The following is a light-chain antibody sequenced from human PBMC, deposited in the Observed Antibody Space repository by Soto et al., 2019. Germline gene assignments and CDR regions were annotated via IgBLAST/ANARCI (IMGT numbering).Light chain of an antibody. CDR2: AAS. V-gene: IGKV1-39*01. CDR3: RQSYCTPRT. CDR1: QSISSY. J-gene: IGKJ1*01. Sequence: DIQMTQSPSSLSASVGDRVTITCRASQSISSYLNWYQQKPGKAPKLLIYAASSLQSGVPSRFSGSGSGTDFTLTISSLQPEDFATYYCRQSYCTPRTFGQGTKVEIK.